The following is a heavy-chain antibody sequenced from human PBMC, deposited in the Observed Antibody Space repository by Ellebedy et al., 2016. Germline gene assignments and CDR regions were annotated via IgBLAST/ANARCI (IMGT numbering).Heavy chain of an antibody. CDR2: MNPTSGNT. CDR3: ARGDYYRDY. CDR1: GYTFTSYD. J-gene: IGHJ4*02. D-gene: IGHD3-10*01. Sequence: ASVKVSCKASGYTFTSYDINWVRQATGQGLEWTGWMNPTSGNTGYAQKFQGSVTMTRNTSISKAYMELSSLRSEDTAVYSCARGDYYRDYWGQGTLVTVSP. V-gene: IGHV1-8*01.